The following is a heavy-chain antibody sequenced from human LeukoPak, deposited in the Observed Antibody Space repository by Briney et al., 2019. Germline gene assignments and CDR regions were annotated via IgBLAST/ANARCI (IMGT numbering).Heavy chain of an antibody. J-gene: IGHJ4*02. D-gene: IGHD2-15*01. CDR3: VTDRATQYFDY. V-gene: IGHV3-33*01. CDR2: IWYDGSNK. CDR1: GITFRSYG. Sequence: PGRSLRLSCAASGITFRSYGMHWVRQAPGRGLEWVAFIWYDGSNKYYADSVKGRFTISRDNSRNTLFLQMNSLRAEDTAVYYCVTDRATQYFDYWGQGTLVSVSS.